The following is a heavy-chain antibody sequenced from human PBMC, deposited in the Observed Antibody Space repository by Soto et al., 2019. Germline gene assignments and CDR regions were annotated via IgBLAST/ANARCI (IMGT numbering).Heavy chain of an antibody. Sequence: PSETLSLTGAAYGGSFSGYYWTGIRQPPGKGLEWIGEINRSGSTNYNPSLKSRVTISVDTSKNQFSLKLSSVSAADTAVYYCSSEYSSSSRYYYYGMDVWGQGTTVTVSS. CDR3: SSEYSSSSRYYYYGMDV. D-gene: IGHD6-6*01. CDR2: INRSGST. J-gene: IGHJ6*02. CDR1: GGSFSGYY. V-gene: IGHV4-34*01.